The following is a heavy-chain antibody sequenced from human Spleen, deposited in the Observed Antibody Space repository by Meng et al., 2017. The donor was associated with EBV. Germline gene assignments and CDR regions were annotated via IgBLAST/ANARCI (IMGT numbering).Heavy chain of an antibody. Sequence: QARLTASGPGLVKPSATLSLTCTVSGGSIRPYYWNWMRQPPGKGLEWIGSVHDTVTTGHNPSLESRVTISIDTSKNQMSLKLSSVTAADTAVYYCARSITTPYYFDSWGQGTLVTVSS. D-gene: IGHD4-11*01. CDR2: VHDTVTT. V-gene: IGHV4-59*12. CDR1: GGSIRPYY. CDR3: ARSITTPYYFDS. J-gene: IGHJ4*02.